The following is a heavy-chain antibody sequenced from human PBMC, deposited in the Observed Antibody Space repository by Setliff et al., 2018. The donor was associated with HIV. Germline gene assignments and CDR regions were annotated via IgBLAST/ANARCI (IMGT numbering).Heavy chain of an antibody. CDR1: GFTFSNAW. Sequence: PGGSLRLSCAASGFTFSNAWMSWVRQAPGKGLEWVSGIGGAYDGNTYHADSVKGRFTIFRENSKNILYLQMSNLRAEDTALYYCAKVMITTTWAFDFWGQGTPVTVSS. V-gene: IGHV3-23*01. J-gene: IGHJ4*02. D-gene: IGHD1-26*01. CDR2: IGGAYDGNT. CDR3: AKVMITTTWAFDF.